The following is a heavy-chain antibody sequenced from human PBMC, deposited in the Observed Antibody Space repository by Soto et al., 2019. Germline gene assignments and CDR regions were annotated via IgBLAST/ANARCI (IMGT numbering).Heavy chain of an antibody. D-gene: IGHD3-3*01. Sequence: ESGGGVVQPGRSLRLSCAASGFTFSSYGMHWVRQAPGKGLEWVAVIWYDGSNKYYADSVKGRFTISRDNSKNTLYLQMNSLRAEDTAVYYCARELTPYDFWSGYTNYYYYMDVWGKGTTVTVSS. CDR2: IWYDGSNK. CDR1: GFTFSSYG. CDR3: ARELTPYDFWSGYTNYYYYMDV. V-gene: IGHV3-33*01. J-gene: IGHJ6*03.